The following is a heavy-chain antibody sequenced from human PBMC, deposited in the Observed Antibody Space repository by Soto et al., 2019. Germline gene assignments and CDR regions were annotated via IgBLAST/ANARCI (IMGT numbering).Heavy chain of an antibody. V-gene: IGHV1-69*12. CDR3: ARRDSRGYGVDV. D-gene: IGHD2-15*01. J-gene: IGHJ6*02. Sequence: QAQLVQSGPEVKKPGSSVKVSCKSSGGKFSTDVFTWVRQAPGQGLEWMGGIITVFRTTMYAQNFQDRVTITADESTSTAFMEVRCLRSDDTAVYYCARRDSRGYGVDVWVPGTTVTVSS. CDR2: IITVFRTT. CDR1: GGKFSTDV.